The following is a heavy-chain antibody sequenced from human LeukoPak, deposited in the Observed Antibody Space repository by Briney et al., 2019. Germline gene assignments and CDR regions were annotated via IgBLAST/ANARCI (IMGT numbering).Heavy chain of an antibody. CDR1: GFTVSSNY. V-gene: IGHV3-53*05. CDR3: ESAAAGTASYYYYGMDV. J-gene: IGHJ6*02. Sequence: GGSLRLSCAASGFTVSSNYMSWVRQAPGKGLEWVSVIYSGGTTNYADSVKGRFTISRDSSKNTLYLQMNSLRAEDTAVYYCESAAAGTASYYYYGMDVWGQGTTVTVSS. CDR2: IYSGGTT. D-gene: IGHD6-13*01.